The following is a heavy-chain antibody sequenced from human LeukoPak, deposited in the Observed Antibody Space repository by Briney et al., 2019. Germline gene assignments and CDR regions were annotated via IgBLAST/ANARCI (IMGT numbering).Heavy chain of an antibody. V-gene: IGHV4-31*03. Sequence: PSETLSLTCTVSGGSISSGGYYWSWIRQHPGKGLEWIGYIYYSGSTYYNPSLKSRVTISVDTSKNQFSLKLSSVTAADTAVYYCASGTVRGVTHSLDYWGQGTLVTVSS. J-gene: IGHJ4*02. CDR1: GGSISSGGYY. CDR3: ASGTVRGVTHSLDY. CDR2: IYYSGST. D-gene: IGHD3-10*01.